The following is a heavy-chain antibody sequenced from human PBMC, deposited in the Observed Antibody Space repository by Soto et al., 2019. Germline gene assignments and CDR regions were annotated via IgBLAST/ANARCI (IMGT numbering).Heavy chain of an antibody. D-gene: IGHD2-8*01. J-gene: IGHJ6*02. Sequence: GGSLILSCAASGFTFSSYSMNWVRQAPGKGLEWVSSISSSSSYIYYADSVKGRFTISRDNAKNSLYLQMNSLRAEDTAVYYCARDRYVGYCTNGVCEHYYYYGMDVWGQGTTVTVSS. CDR3: ARDRYVGYCTNGVCEHYYYYGMDV. V-gene: IGHV3-21*01. CDR2: ISSSSSYI. CDR1: GFTFSSYS.